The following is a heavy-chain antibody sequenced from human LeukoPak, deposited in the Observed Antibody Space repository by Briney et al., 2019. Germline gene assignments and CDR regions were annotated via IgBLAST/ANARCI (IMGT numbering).Heavy chain of an antibody. CDR1: GGFFSGYY. Sequence: SESLSLTCAVYGGFFSGYYWSWIRQPAGKGLEWVGEINHSVSTNYNTSLKSRVNISVEKFKNQFALMLSSVTSADTAVYFGAKRAYSAAYWKHFDYWGQGTLVTVSS. J-gene: IGHJ4*02. CDR2: INHSVST. V-gene: IGHV4-34*01. D-gene: IGHD1-1*01. CDR3: AKRAYSAAYWKHFDY.